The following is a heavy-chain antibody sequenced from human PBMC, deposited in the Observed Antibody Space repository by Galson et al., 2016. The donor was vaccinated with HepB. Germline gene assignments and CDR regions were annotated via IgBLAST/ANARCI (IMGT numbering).Heavy chain of an antibody. CDR1: GGSISSSGYY. CDR2: IYYSGST. Sequence: SETLSLTCTVSGGSISSSGYYWGWIRQPPGRGLEWIGTIYYSGSTYYNPSLKSRVTISVDMSNNQFSLKLSSVTAADTTVYYCARIRLYYLDSWGQGTLVTVSS. D-gene: IGHD2/OR15-2a*01. V-gene: IGHV4-39*01. J-gene: IGHJ4*02. CDR3: ARIRLYYLDS.